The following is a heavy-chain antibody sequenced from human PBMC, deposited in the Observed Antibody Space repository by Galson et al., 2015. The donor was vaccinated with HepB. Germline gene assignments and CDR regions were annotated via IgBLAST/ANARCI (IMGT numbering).Heavy chain of an antibody. CDR1: GFTVSSNY. CDR3: ARDFRFSSDCSSTSCHYYYYYGMDV. D-gene: IGHD2-2*01. J-gene: IGHJ6*02. V-gene: IGHV3-53*01. Sequence: SLRLSCAASGFTVSSNYMSWVRQAPGKGLEWVSVIYSGGSTYYADSVKGRFTISRDNSKNTLYLQMNSLRAEDTAVYYCARDFRFSSDCSSTSCHYYYYYGMDVWGQGTTVTVSS. CDR2: IYSGGST.